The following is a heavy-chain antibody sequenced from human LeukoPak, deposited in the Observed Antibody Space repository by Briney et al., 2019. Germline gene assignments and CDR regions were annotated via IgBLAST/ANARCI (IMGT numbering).Heavy chain of an antibody. CDR3: AVVVVAATLDY. Sequence: ASVKVSCKASGYTFTSYDINWVRQATGQGLEWMGWMNPNSGNTGHAQKFQGRVTITADKSTSTAYMELSSLRSEDTAVYYCAVVVVAATLDYWGQGTLVTVSS. D-gene: IGHD2-15*01. J-gene: IGHJ4*02. CDR1: GYTFTSYD. CDR2: MNPNSGNT. V-gene: IGHV1-8*01.